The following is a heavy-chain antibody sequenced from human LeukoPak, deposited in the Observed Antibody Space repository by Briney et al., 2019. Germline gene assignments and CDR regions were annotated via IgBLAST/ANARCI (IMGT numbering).Heavy chain of an antibody. J-gene: IGHJ3*02. CDR1: GDSVSSNSAA. Sequence: SQTLSLTCAISGDSVSSNSAAWNWIRQSPSRGLEWLGRTYYRSKWYNDYAVSVKSRITINPDTSKNQFSLQLNSVTPEDTAAYYCARTYDFWSGYPINDAFDIWGQGTMVTVSS. D-gene: IGHD3-3*01. V-gene: IGHV6-1*01. CDR3: ARTYDFWSGYPINDAFDI. CDR2: TYYRSKWYN.